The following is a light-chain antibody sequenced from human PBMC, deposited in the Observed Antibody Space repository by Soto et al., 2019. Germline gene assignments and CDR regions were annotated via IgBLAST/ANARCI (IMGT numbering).Light chain of an antibody. V-gene: IGKV3-15*01. J-gene: IGKJ1*01. CDR3: HQYNNLPPT. CDR2: SSS. CDR1: QRISTN. Sequence: DIEMTQSPPILSVSPGEVATLSCRASQRISTNLAWYQHIPGQAPRLLIVSSSRRPTDVPARFSGTGSGTDLTLTISSLQSEDSAFYYCHQYNNLPPTFGQGTKVDIK.